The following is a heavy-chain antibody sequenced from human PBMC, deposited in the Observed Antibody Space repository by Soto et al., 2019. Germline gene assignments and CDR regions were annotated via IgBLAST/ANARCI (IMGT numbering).Heavy chain of an antibody. D-gene: IGHD6-13*01. V-gene: IGHV4-59*08. CDR3: ARGRGSSSWYEDWFDP. CDR2: IYYSGST. J-gene: IGHJ5*02. CDR1: GGSISSYY. Sequence: SETLSLTCTVSGGSISSYYWSWIRQPPGKGLEWIGYIYYSGSTNYNPSLKSRVTISVDTSKNQFSLKLSSVTAADTAVYYCARGRGSSSWYEDWFDPWGQGTLVTVSS.